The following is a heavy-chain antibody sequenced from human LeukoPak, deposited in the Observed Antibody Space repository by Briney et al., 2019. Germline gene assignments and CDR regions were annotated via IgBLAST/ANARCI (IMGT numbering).Heavy chain of an antibody. CDR1: GGTFSSYA. D-gene: IGHD1-1*01. CDR3: ATNRGTDGRTRYYYYYYYMDV. V-gene: IGHV1-69*01. J-gene: IGHJ6*03. CDR2: IIPIFGTA. Sequence: SVKVSCKASGGTFSSYAISWVRQAPGQGLEWMGGIIPIFGTANYAQKFQGRVTITADESTSTAYMELSSLRSEDTAVYYCATNRGTDGRTRYYYYYYYMDVWGKGTTVTVSS.